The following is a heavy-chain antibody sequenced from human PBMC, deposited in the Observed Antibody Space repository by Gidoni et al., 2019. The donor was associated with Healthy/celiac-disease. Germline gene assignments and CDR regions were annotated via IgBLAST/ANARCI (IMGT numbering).Heavy chain of an antibody. Sequence: QVQLQESGPGLVKPSQTLSLTCTVSGGSISSGGYYWSWIRQHPGKGLEWIGYIYYSGSTYYNPSLKSRVTISVDTSKNQFSLKLSSVTAADTAVDYWARGHESGYDYVWGSYRYTDPGYYFDYWGQGTLVTVSS. D-gene: IGHD3-16*02. CDR3: ARGHESGYDYVWGSYRYTDPGYYFDY. V-gene: IGHV4-31*03. J-gene: IGHJ4*02. CDR2: IYYSGST. CDR1: GGSISSGGYY.